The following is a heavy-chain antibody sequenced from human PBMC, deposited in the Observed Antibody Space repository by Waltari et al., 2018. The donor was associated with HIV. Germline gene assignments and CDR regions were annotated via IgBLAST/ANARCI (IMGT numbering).Heavy chain of an antibody. CDR2: SDPSDSYI. D-gene: IGHD3-22*01. J-gene: IGHJ3*02. CDR3: ARAQGMTMTVEVAFDI. Sequence: EVQLVQSGAEVKKPGESLRISCKGFGYRFTGYWISWVRQMPGKGLEWMGRSDPSDSYINYSPSFQGHVTISADKSINTAYLQWSSLKASDSSMYYCARAQGMTMTVEVAFDIWGQGTMVTVSP. V-gene: IGHV5-10-1*01. CDR1: GYRFTGYW.